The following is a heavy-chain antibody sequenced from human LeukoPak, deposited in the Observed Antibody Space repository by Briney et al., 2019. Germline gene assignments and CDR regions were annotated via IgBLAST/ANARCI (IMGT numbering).Heavy chain of an antibody. CDR3: ATRAWLDY. CDR2: IKQDGSEK. Sequence: GGSLRLSCAASGFTFSTYWMSWVRQAPGKGLEWVANIKQDGSEKHYVDSVKGRFTISRDNAQNSVYLQMNSLRAEDTGVYFCATRAWLDYWGQGTPVTVSS. V-gene: IGHV3-7*01. J-gene: IGHJ4*02. CDR1: GFTFSTYW.